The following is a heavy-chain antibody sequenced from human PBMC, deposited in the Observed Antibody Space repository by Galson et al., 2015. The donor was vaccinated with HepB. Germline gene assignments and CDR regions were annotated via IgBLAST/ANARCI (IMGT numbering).Heavy chain of an antibody. Sequence: ETLSLTCTVSGGSISSSSYYWGWIRQPPGKGLEWIGSIYYSGSTYYNPSLKSRVTISVDTSKNQFSLKLSSVTAADTAVYYCARDGGLSRYWGQGTLVTVSS. CDR1: GGSISSSSYY. CDR2: IYYSGST. J-gene: IGHJ4*02. D-gene: IGHD3-16*01. V-gene: IGHV4-39*07. CDR3: ARDGGLSRY.